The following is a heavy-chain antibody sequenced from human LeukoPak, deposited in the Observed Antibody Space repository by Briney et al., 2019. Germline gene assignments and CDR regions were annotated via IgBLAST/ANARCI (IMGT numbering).Heavy chain of an antibody. D-gene: IGHD3-10*01. J-gene: IGHJ6*03. CDR3: ARSASRGSGSYYPVLSYYYMDV. CDR2: ITHSGST. CDR1: GGSFSGYY. Sequence: PSETLSLTCAVYGGSFSGYYWSWIRQPPGKGLEWIGEITHSGSTNYNPSLKSRVTISVDTSKDQFSLKLSSVTAADTAVYYCARSASRGSGSYYPVLSYYYMDVWGKGTTVTVSS. V-gene: IGHV4-34*01.